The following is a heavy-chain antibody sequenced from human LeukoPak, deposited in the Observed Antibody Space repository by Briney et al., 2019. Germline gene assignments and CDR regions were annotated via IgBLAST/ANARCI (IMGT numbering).Heavy chain of an antibody. CDR3: ARAPTTSPFYFDY. Sequence: GGSLRLSCTASGFAFDEHGMSWVRQVPGKGLEWVSGINWSGGSTGYADPLRGRFTISRDNAKNSLYLQMGSLRAEDTALYYCARAPTTSPFYFDYWGQGTLVTVSS. V-gene: IGHV3-20*04. CDR1: GFAFDEHG. D-gene: IGHD1-26*01. J-gene: IGHJ4*02. CDR2: INWSGGST.